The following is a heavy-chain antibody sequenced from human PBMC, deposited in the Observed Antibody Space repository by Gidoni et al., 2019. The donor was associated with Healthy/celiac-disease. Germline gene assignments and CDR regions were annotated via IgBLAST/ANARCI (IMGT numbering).Heavy chain of an antibody. CDR3: ARLAWVGATTRFDY. CDR1: GGSISSYY. V-gene: IGHV4-59*08. CDR2: IYYSGST. Sequence: QVQLQESGPGLVKPSETLSLTCTVAGGSISSYYWSWRRQPPGKGLEWIGYIYYSGSTNYNPSLKSRVTISVDTSKNQFSLKLSSVTAADTAVYYCARLAWVGATTRFDYWGQGTLVTVSS. J-gene: IGHJ4*02. D-gene: IGHD1-26*01.